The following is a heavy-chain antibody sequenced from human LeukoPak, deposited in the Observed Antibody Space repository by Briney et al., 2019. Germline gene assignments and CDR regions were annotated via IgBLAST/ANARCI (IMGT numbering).Heavy chain of an antibody. V-gene: IGHV3-23*01. D-gene: IGHD4-17*01. CDR1: GFTFSSYA. CDR3: ASHYGDYSRFDY. J-gene: IGHJ4*02. CDR2: ISGSGGST. Sequence: PGGSLRLSCAASGFTFSSYAMSWVRQAPGKGLEWVSAISGSGGSTYYADSVKGRFTISRDNSKNTQYLQVNSLRAEDTAVYYCASHYGDYSRFDYWGQGTLVTVSS.